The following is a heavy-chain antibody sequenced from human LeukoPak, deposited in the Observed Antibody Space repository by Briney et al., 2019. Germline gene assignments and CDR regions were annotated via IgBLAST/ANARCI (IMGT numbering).Heavy chain of an antibody. CDR3: ARDHPRYCGSTSCYTPPDF. D-gene: IGHD2-2*02. Sequence: GRSLRLSCAASGFTFSSYSMNWVRQAPGQWLERVSSISSSSSYKYYADSVNGRFTISRDNAKNSLYLQMNSLRAEDTAVYYCARDHPRYCGSTSCYTPPDFWGQGTLVTVSS. CDR2: ISSSSSYK. J-gene: IGHJ4*02. V-gene: IGHV3-21*01. CDR1: GFTFSSYS.